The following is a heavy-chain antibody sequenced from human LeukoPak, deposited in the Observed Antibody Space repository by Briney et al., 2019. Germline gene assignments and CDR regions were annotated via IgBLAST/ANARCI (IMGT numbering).Heavy chain of an antibody. CDR2: ISGSGGST. D-gene: IGHD2-15*01. CDR3: AKAYCSGGSCPNWFDP. Sequence: GGSLRLSCAASGFTFSSYAMSWVRQAPGKGLEWVTAISGSGGSTYYADSVKGRFTISRDNSKNTLYLQMNSLRAEDTAVYYCAKAYCSGGSCPNWFDPWGQGTLVTVSS. J-gene: IGHJ5*02. CDR1: GFTFSSYA. V-gene: IGHV3-23*01.